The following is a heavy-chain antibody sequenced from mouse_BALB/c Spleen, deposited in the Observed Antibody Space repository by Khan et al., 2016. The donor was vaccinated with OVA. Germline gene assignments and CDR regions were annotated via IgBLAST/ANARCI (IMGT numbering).Heavy chain of an antibody. V-gene: IGHV1-77*01. CDR2: IYPGSGST. CDR1: GYTFTDYV. D-gene: IGHD1-1*01. Sequence: QVQLQQSGPELVKPGASVKMSCKASGYTFTDYVINWVKQRPGQGLEWIGDIYPGSGSTYYNEKFKGKAKLTADKSSNTAYMQLSSLTFEDSAVYFCAGGGYSVFAYWGQGTLVTVSA. J-gene: IGHJ3*01. CDR3: AGGGYSVFAY.